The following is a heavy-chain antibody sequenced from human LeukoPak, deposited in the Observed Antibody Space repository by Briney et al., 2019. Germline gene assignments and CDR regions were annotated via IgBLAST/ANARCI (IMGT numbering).Heavy chain of an antibody. D-gene: IGHD2-15*01. CDR3: ARDYMGRYCSGGSCYVDWFDP. CDR2: IYTSGST. J-gene: IGHJ5*02. Sequence: KPSETLSLTCTVSGGSISSYYWSWIRQPAEKGLEWIGRIYTSGSTNYNPSLKSRVTMSVDTSKNQFSLKQSPVTAADTAVYYCARDYMGRYCSGGSCYVDWFDPWGQGTLVTVSS. CDR1: GGSISSYY. V-gene: IGHV4-4*07.